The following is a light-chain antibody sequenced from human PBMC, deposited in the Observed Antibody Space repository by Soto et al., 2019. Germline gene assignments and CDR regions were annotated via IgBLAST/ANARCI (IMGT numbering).Light chain of an antibody. CDR3: QQYDIEWT. Sequence: DIQLTPSPSSLSASVGDRVTTTCQASQDISNYLNWYQQKPGKAPKLLIYDASNLETGVPSRFSGSGSGTNFTFTISSLQPEDIATYYCQQYDIEWTFGQGTKVDIK. CDR1: QDISNY. CDR2: DAS. J-gene: IGKJ1*01. V-gene: IGKV1-33*01.